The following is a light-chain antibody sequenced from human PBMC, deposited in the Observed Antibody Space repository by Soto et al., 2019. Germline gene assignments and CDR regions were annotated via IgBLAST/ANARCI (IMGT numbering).Light chain of an antibody. CDR3: QQRSNWPIFT. CDR1: QSVSDF. V-gene: IGKV3-11*01. J-gene: IGKJ3*01. CDR2: DAA. Sequence: EIVLTQSPGTLSLFPGERATLSCRASQSVSDFLAWYQQKPGQAPRLLIYDAAKRAPGIPARFSCSGSGTDFNLTISSLDPEDSAVYYCQQRSNWPIFTFGPGTKV.